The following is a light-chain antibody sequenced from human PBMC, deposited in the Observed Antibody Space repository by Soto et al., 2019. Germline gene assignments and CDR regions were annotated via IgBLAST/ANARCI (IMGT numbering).Light chain of an antibody. J-gene: IGLJ3*02. Sequence: QSVLTQPPSMSGAPGQRVTISCTGSSSNIGAAYDVHWYQHLPGTAPKLLIYGNTNRPSGVPDRFSGSKSGTSASLAITGLQAEDEADYYCQSRDSSLNSWVFGGGTKLTVL. CDR3: QSRDSSLNSWV. V-gene: IGLV1-40*01. CDR1: SSNIGAAYD. CDR2: GNT.